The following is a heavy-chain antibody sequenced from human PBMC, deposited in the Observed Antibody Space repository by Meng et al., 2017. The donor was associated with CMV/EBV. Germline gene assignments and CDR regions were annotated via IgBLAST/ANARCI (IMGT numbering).Heavy chain of an antibody. CDR1: GFTFDDYA. Sequence: GESLKISCAASGFTFDDYAMHWVRQAPGKGLEWVSLISWDGGSTYYADSVKGRFTISRDNSKTSLYLQMNSLRAEDTALYYCANGRSQNYYDSSGYSKPPHDAFDIWGQGTMVTVSS. D-gene: IGHD3-22*01. CDR3: ANGRSQNYYDSSGYSKPPHDAFDI. V-gene: IGHV3-43D*03. J-gene: IGHJ3*02. CDR2: ISWDGGST.